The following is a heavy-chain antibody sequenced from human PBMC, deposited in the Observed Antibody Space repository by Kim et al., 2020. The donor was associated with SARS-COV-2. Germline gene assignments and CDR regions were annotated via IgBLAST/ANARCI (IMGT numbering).Heavy chain of an antibody. CDR2: INHSGST. CDR1: GESFSGYQ. V-gene: IGHV4-34*01. CDR3: ARGRAGVVPAPVLGLGPHYAYFSMDV. D-gene: IGHD2-2*02. Sequence: SETLSLTCAVYGESFSGYQWSWIRQPPGKGLEWIGHINHSGSTNHNPSLKSRVTISTDTSKNQFSLKLTSVTAADTGVYYCARGRAGVVPAPVLGLGPHYAYFSMDVWGRGTTVTVSS. J-gene: IGHJ6*02.